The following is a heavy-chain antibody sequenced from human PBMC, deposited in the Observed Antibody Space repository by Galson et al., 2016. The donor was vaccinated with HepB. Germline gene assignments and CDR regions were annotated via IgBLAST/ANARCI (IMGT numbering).Heavy chain of an antibody. D-gene: IGHD5-24*01. Sequence: SLRLSCAASGFTFSNYAMTWVRQAPGKGLEWVSAITASGAVTYYADSVKGRFTLSRDTSKNTPYLQMNSLRVEDTAIYYCAKGGDGYIRYYDSWGQGTLVTVSS. V-gene: IGHV3-23*01. J-gene: IGHJ4*02. CDR1: GFTFSNYA. CDR3: AKGGDGYIRYYDS. CDR2: ITASGAVT.